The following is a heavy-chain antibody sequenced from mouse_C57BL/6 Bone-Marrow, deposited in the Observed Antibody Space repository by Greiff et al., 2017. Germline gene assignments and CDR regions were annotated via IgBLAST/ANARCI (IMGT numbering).Heavy chain of an antibody. CDR2: IYPGSGNT. CDR3: ARGDYYGSSPDY. CDR1: GYSFTSYY. J-gene: IGHJ2*01. Sequence: QVQLQQSGPELVKPGASVTISCKASGYSFTSYYIHWVKQRPGQGLEWIGWIYPGSGNTKYNEKFKGKATLTADTSSSTAYMQLSSLTSEDSAVYYCARGDYYGSSPDYWGQGTTLTVSS. D-gene: IGHD1-1*01. V-gene: IGHV1-66*01.